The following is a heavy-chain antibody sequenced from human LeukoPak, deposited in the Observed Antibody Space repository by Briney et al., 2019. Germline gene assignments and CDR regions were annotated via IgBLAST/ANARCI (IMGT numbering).Heavy chain of an antibody. Sequence: GASVKVSCKASGYTFTGYYMHWVRQATGQGLEWMGWMNPNSGNTGYAQKFQGRVTMTRNTSISTAYMELSSLRSEDTAVYYCARGSTGGRYYYYMDVWGKGTTVTVSS. V-gene: IGHV1-8*02. CDR1: GYTFTGYY. D-gene: IGHD2-8*02. CDR3: ARGSTGGRYYYYMDV. CDR2: MNPNSGNT. J-gene: IGHJ6*03.